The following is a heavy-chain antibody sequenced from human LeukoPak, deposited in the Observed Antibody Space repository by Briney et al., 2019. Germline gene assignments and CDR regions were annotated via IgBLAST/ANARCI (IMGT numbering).Heavy chain of an antibody. CDR3: ARDPGTRVGYGMDV. CDR1: GGSISSSH. CDR2: SYYSGST. V-gene: IGHV4-59*01. D-gene: IGHD1-1*01. J-gene: IGHJ6*02. Sequence: SETLSLNCTVSGGSISSSHWSWIRQPPGEGLEWIVYSYYSGSTNYRPSLKSRVTISVYTSKNQISLKLNSVTSADTAVYYCARDPGTRVGYGMDVWGQGTTVTVSS.